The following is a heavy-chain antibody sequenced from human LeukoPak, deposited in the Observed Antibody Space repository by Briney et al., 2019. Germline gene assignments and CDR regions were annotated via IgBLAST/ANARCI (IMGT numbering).Heavy chain of an antibody. J-gene: IGHJ3*02. D-gene: IGHD3-16*01. CDR3: ARATGTWGHDGFDI. V-gene: IGHV1-18*01. CDR2: ISGSSSNT. CDR1: GYTFMSRG. Sequence: GASVKVSCKAYGYTFMSRGISWVRQAPGQGLEWMGWISGSSSNTNDAPKLQCTVTMTTHTSTTTAYMELRSLRSDDTAVYDCARATGTWGHDGFDIWGQGTMVTVSS.